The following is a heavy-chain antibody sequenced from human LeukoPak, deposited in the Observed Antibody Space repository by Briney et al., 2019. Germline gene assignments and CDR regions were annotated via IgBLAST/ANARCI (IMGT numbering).Heavy chain of an antibody. CDR2: IYTSGRT. Sequence: SETLSLTCTVSGGSISSYDWSWIPQPAGKGLEWIGRIYTSGRTNYNPSLKSRVTISADKSKKQFSLKLSSVTAADTAVYYCARDLMEAFDYWGQGTLVTVSS. V-gene: IGHV4-4*07. J-gene: IGHJ4*02. D-gene: IGHD2-8*01. CDR3: ARDLMEAFDY. CDR1: GGSISSYD.